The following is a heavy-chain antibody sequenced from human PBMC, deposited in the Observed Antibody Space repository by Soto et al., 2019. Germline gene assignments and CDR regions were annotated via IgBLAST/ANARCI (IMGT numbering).Heavy chain of an antibody. CDR1: GFTFSSYS. V-gene: IGHV3-21*01. CDR3: ARDGCAGCQLHRMDV. CDR2: ISSSSSYI. D-gene: IGHD2-2*01. J-gene: IGHJ6*04. Sequence: EVQLVESGGGLVKPGGSLRLSCAASGFTFSSYSMNWVRQAPGKGLEWVSSISSSSSYIYYADSVKGRFTISRDNAKNSLYLQMNSLRAEDTAVYYCARDGCAGCQLHRMDVWGKGTAVTVSA.